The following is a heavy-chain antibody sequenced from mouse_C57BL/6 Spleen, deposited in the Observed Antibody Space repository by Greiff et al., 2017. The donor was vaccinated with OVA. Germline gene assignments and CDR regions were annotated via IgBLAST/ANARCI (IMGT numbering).Heavy chain of an antibody. J-gene: IGHJ2*01. D-gene: IGHD1-1*02. CDR3: ASMVFDY. CDR1: GYTFTDYY. CDR2: INPNNGGT. Sequence: VQLQQSGPELVKPGASVKISCKASGYTFTDYYMNWVKQSHGKSLEWIGDINPNNGGTSYNQKFKGKATLTVDKSSSTAYMELRSLTSEDSAVYYCASMVFDYWGHGTTLTVSS. V-gene: IGHV1-26*01.